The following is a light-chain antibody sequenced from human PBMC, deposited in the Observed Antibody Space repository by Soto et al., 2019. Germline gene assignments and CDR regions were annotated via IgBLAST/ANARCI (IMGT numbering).Light chain of an antibody. J-gene: IGLJ1*01. CDR2: RNN. V-gene: IGLV1-47*01. Sequence: QSVLTQPPSASGTPGQGVTISCSGNTSNIGSNYVYWYQQLPGTAPKLLIYRNNQRPSGVPDRCSGSKPGTSASLAISGLRSDDEAEYFCATWDDSLNGFYVFGTGTKVTVL. CDR1: TSNIGSNY. CDR3: ATWDDSLNGFYV.